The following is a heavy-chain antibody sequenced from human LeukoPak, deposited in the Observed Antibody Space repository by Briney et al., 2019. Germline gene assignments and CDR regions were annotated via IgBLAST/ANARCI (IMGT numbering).Heavy chain of an antibody. Sequence: ESLKISCKGSGYSFTSYWFGWERQMPGKGLECMGIIYPGDSDTRYSPSFQGQVTISADKSISTAYLQWSSLKASDTDMYYCARPTGYSSGWYGPVYFDYWGQGTLVTVSS. V-gene: IGHV5-51*01. CDR1: GYSFTSYW. J-gene: IGHJ4*02. CDR2: IYPGDSDT. CDR3: ARPTGYSSGWYGPVYFDY. D-gene: IGHD6-19*01.